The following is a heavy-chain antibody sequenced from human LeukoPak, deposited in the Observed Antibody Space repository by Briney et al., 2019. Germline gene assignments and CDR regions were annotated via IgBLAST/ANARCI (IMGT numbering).Heavy chain of an antibody. CDR2: IYYSGST. CDR3: ARFLVGPSLRYFDY. CDR1: GGSISSSSYY. V-gene: IGHV4-61*05. D-gene: IGHD3-10*01. J-gene: IGHJ4*02. Sequence: SETLSLTCTVSGGSISSSSYYWGWIRQPPGKGLEWIGYIYYSGSTNYNPSLKSRVTISVDTSKNQFSLKLSSVTAADTAVYYCARFLVGPSLRYFDYWGQGTLVTVSS.